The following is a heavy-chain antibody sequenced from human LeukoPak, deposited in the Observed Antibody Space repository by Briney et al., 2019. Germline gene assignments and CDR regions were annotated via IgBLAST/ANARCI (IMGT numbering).Heavy chain of an antibody. CDR2: IIPIFGTT. CDR1: GGTFSNYA. J-gene: IGHJ4*02. CDR3: ARGGEANYYDTSGYYLYYY. Sequence: GASVKVSCKASGGTFSNYAISWVRQAPGQGLEWMGRIIPIFGTTNYAQKFQGRVTITTDESTSTAYMELSSLRSEDTAVYYCARGGEANYYDTSGYYLYYYWGQGTLVIVSS. V-gene: IGHV1-69*05. D-gene: IGHD3-22*01.